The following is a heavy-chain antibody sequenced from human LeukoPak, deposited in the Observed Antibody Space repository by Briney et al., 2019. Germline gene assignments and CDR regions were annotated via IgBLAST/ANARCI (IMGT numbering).Heavy chain of an antibody. D-gene: IGHD5-24*01. Sequence: SETLSLTCTVSGGSISSYYWSWIRQPPGKGLEWIGYIYYSGSANYNPSLKSRVTISVDTSKNQFSLKLSSVTAADTAVYYCAREKRDGCGNDAFDIWGQGTMVTVSS. CDR1: GGSISSYY. J-gene: IGHJ3*02. CDR3: AREKRDGCGNDAFDI. CDR2: IYYSGSA. V-gene: IGHV4-59*01.